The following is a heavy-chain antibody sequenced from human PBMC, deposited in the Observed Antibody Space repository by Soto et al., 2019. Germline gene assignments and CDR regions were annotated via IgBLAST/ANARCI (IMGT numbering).Heavy chain of an antibody. CDR1: GGSIGSYY. Sequence: SETLSLTCTVSGGSIGSYYWSWIGQPPGKGLEWIGYIYYSGSTNYNPSLKSRVTISVDTSKNQFSLKLSSVTAADTAVYYCARVGDYYYYYGMDVWGQGTTVTVSS. CDR3: ARVGDYYYYYGMDV. J-gene: IGHJ6*02. D-gene: IGHD2-21*02. CDR2: IYYSGST. V-gene: IGHV4-59*01.